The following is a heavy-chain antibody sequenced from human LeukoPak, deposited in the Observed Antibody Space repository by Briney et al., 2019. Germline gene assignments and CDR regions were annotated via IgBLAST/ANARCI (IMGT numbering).Heavy chain of an antibody. V-gene: IGHV1-69*06. CDR3: ARDRVGRGWFDP. J-gene: IGHJ5*02. Sequence: ASVKSSCKASGGTFSSYAISWVRQAPGQGLEWRGGIIPIFGTANYAQKFQGRVTITADKSTSTAYMELSSLRSEDTAVYYCARDRVGRGWFDPWGQGTLVTVSS. D-gene: IGHD1-26*01. CDR1: GGTFSSYA. CDR2: IIPIFGTA.